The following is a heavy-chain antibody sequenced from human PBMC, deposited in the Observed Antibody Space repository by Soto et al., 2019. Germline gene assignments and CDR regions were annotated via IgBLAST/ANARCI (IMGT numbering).Heavy chain of an antibody. D-gene: IGHD3-16*02. CDR3: AKGRSDVGGIIASGLDY. Sequence: GGSLRLSCAASGFTFTTYVMSWVRQAPGKGLEWVSAISGSGRSTYYADSAKGRFTISRDNSKSTVYLQMNSVRAEDTAVYYCAKGRSDVGGIIASGLDYWGQGTLVTVSS. V-gene: IGHV3-23*01. CDR2: ISGSGRST. CDR1: GFTFTTYV. J-gene: IGHJ4*02.